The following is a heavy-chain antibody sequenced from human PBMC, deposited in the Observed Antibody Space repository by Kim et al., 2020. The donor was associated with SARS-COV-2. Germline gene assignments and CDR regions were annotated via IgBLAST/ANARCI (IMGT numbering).Heavy chain of an antibody. V-gene: IGHV3-15*01. Sequence: GGSLRLSCAASGFTFSNAWMSWVRQAPGKGLEWVGRIKSKTDGGTTDYAAPVKGRFTISRDDSKNTLYLQMNSLKTEDTAVYYCWVVATIGSDAFDIWGQGTMVTVSS. D-gene: IGHD5-12*01. CDR3: WVVATIGSDAFDI. CDR1: GFTFSNAW. CDR2: IKSKTDGGTT. J-gene: IGHJ3*02.